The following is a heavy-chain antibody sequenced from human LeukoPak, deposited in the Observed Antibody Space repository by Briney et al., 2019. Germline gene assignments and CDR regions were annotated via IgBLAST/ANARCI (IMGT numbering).Heavy chain of an antibody. CDR2: ISYDGSNK. Sequence: GGSLRPSCAASAFTISSYGMHWVRQAPGKGLEWVAVISYDGSNKYYADSVKGRFTISRDNSKNTLYLQMNSLRAEDTAVYYCAKDGGGWTGFDYWGQGTLVTVSS. V-gene: IGHV3-30*18. CDR3: AKDGGGWTGFDY. J-gene: IGHJ4*02. D-gene: IGHD6-19*01. CDR1: AFTISSYG.